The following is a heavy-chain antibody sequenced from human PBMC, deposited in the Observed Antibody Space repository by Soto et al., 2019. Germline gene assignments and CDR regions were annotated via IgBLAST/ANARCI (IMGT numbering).Heavy chain of an antibody. CDR2: IIPIFGTA. V-gene: IGHV1-69*13. D-gene: IGHD6-6*01. J-gene: IGHJ4*02. Sequence: SVKVSCKXSGGTFSSYAISWVRQAPGQGLEWMGGIIPIFGTANYAQKFQGRVTITADESTSTAYMELSSLRSEDTAVYYCARTYSSSSPVVIYWGQGTLVTVSS. CDR3: ARTYSSSSPVVIY. CDR1: GGTFSSYA.